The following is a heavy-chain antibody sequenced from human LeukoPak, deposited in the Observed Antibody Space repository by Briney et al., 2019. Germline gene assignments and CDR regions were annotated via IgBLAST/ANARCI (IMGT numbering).Heavy chain of an antibody. CDR2: IYYSGAT. Sequence: SGTLSLTCTVSGASVSSGSYYWSWLRQPPGKGLEWIGFIYYSGATAYNPSLKSRVTISVDTSKNQLSLKLSSVTPADTAVYYCARDLGAPDYGGNSFDYWGQGTLVTVSS. CDR1: GASVSSGSYY. D-gene: IGHD4-23*01. V-gene: IGHV4-61*01. CDR3: ARDLGAPDYGGNSFDY. J-gene: IGHJ4*02.